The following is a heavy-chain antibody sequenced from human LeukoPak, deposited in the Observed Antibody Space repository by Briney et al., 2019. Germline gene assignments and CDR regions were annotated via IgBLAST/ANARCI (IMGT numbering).Heavy chain of an antibody. CDR2: VYTTEAP. J-gene: IGHJ5*02. CDR1: GGPITDHY. V-gene: IGHV4-4*08. Sequence: PSETLSLTCSVSGGPITDHYWSWIRQPPGKGLEWIGYVYTTEAPNYNPALKARVTMSLDMSKNHFSLRLNSVTAADTAVYYCARGHYGLGPWGQGSLVTVSS. D-gene: IGHD3-10*01. CDR3: ARGHYGLGP.